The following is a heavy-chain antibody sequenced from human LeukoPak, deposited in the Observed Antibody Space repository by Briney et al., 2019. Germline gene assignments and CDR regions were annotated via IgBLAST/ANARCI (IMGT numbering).Heavy chain of an antibody. V-gene: IGHV3-23*01. Sequence: GGSLRLSCAASGFTFSSYGMSWVRQAPGKGLEWVSGISGSGGRTDYADSAKGRFIISRDNAKNTLFLQMNSLRAEDTAVYYCAKGSREWELLDAFDIWGQGTMVTVSS. D-gene: IGHD1-26*01. CDR3: AKGSREWELLDAFDI. CDR2: ISGSGGRT. J-gene: IGHJ3*02. CDR1: GFTFSSYG.